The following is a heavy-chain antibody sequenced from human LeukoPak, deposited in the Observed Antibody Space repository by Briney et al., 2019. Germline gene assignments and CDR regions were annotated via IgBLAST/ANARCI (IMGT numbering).Heavy chain of an antibody. CDR2: IYYSGST. D-gene: IGHD4-23*01. Sequence: SETLSLTCIVSGGSISSYYWTWIRQPPGKGLEWIGYIYYSGSTNYNPSLKSRVTISVDTSKNQFSLKLSSVTAADTAMYYCARHENGGNSVLDWFDPWGQGTLVTVSS. V-gene: IGHV4-59*08. CDR3: ARHENGGNSVLDWFDP. CDR1: GGSISSYY. J-gene: IGHJ5*02.